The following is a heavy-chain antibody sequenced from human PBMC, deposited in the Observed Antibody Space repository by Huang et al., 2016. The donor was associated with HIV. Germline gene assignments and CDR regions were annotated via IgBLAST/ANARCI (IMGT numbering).Heavy chain of an antibody. CDR2: INDDGVGT. J-gene: IGHJ4*02. CDR3: AKFRGGVVRSYHFDY. CDR1: GFIFSSYA. V-gene: IGHV3-23*01. Sequence: EVQLLESGGGLVKPGGSLRLSCAASGFIFSSYAMSWVRQAPGKGLGWVSTINDDGVGTYYADSVKGRFTISRDNSKNTLFLQVNSLRGEDTAVYYCAKFRGGVVRSYHFDYWGQGTLVTVSS. D-gene: IGHD2-2*01.